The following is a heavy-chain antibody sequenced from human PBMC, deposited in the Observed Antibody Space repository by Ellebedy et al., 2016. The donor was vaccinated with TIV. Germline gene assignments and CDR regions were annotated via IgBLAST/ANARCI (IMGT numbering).Heavy chain of an antibody. CDR2: ISFSGGST. V-gene: IGHV3-23*01. D-gene: IGHD4-23*01. CDR3: AKDQGSTVVSKGRDC. J-gene: IGHJ4*02. Sequence: GESLKISCVASGFSFSDYAMSWVRQAPGKGLHWVSSISFSGGSTYSADSVKGRFTISRDNSKNTMYLQMNSLRAEDTAIYYCAKDQGSTVVSKGRDCWGQGTLVTVSS. CDR1: GFSFSDYA.